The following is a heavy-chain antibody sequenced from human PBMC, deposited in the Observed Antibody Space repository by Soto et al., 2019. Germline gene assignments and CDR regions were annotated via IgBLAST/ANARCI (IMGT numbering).Heavy chain of an antibody. V-gene: IGHV2-5*02. CDR1: GFSLNTRDVG. Sequence: QITLNESGPALVKPTQTHTLTCTFSGFSLNTRDVGVGWIRQPPGKALEWLGVVYWDDDKTYSPSLKSRLTITKDTPKTQVVLRMTKMDPVDTATYYCAHCRGGVASFWGQGTLVTVSS. CDR2: VYWDDDK. J-gene: IGHJ4*02. CDR3: AHCRGGVASF. D-gene: IGHD3-16*01.